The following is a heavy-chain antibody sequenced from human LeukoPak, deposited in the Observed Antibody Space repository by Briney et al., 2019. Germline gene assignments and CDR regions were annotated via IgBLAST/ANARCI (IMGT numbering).Heavy chain of an antibody. J-gene: IGHJ4*02. CDR2: INSDGSGT. V-gene: IGHV3-74*01. CDR1: GFTFSSYW. Sequence: SGGSLRLSCAASGFTFSSYWVCWVRQAPGKGLVWVSRINSDGSGTTYADSVKGRFTISRDNAKNTLYLQMGSLRAEDTAVYYCARESSGPLDYWGQGTLVTVSS. CDR3: ARESSGPLDY. D-gene: IGHD3-10*01.